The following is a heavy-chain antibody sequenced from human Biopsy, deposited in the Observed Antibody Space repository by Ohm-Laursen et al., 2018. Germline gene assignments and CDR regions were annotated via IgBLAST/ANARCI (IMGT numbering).Heavy chain of an antibody. CDR2: ITQSGSN. CDR3: ARVPLPGIGAAYQGRFLYGMDV. V-gene: IGHV4-34*01. D-gene: IGHD6-13*01. J-gene: IGHJ6*02. Sequence: SETLSLTCAVYGGSFNGYFWSWIRQPPGKGLEWIGDITQSGSNNYSPSLKSRITISVDTAKKQFSLSLRSVTAADTAVYYCARVPLPGIGAAYQGRFLYGMDVWGQGTTVSVSS. CDR1: GGSFNGYF.